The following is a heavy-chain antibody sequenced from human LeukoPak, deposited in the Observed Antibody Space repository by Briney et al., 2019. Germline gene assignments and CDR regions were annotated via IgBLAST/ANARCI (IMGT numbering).Heavy chain of an antibody. CDR2: ISSDSGYV. V-gene: IGHV3-21*01. CDR1: GFTFSYYS. J-gene: IGHJ4*02. CDR3: ARVTPHRLLQVLADY. D-gene: IGHD3-3*02. Sequence: GGSLRFSCAASGFTFSYYSMNWVRQAPGKGLEWVSSISSDSGYVFYADSVKGRFTISRDNGKNSLFLQMNGLRAEDTAVYYCARVTPHRLLQVLADYWGQGTLVTVSS.